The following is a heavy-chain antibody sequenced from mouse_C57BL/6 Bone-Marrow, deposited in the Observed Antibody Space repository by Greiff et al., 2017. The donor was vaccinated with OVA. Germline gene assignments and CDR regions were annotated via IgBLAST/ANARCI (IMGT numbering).Heavy chain of an antibody. Sequence: EVHLVESGGDLVKPGASLKLSCAASGFTFSSYGMSWVRQTPDKRLEWVATISSGGSYTYYPDSVKGRFTISRDNAENTLYLQLSSLKSEDTAIYYGARYATVGAYWYMDVWGKGTTVTVSS. D-gene: IGHD1-1*01. CDR1: GFTFSSYG. J-gene: IGHJ1*03. V-gene: IGHV5-6*01. CDR3: ARYATVGAYWYMDV. CDR2: ISSGGSYT.